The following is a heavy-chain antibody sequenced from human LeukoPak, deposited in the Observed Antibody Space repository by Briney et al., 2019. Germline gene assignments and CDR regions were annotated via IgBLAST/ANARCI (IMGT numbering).Heavy chain of an antibody. D-gene: IGHD2-15*01. Sequence: PGGSLRLSCAASGFTFDDYAMHWVRQAPGKGLEWVSGISWNSGSIGYADSVKGRFTISRDNAKNSLYLQMNSLRAEDTALYYCAKGLAEVVAATPDYWGQGTLVTVSS. CDR1: GFTFDDYA. CDR2: ISWNSGSI. CDR3: AKGLAEVVAATPDY. J-gene: IGHJ4*02. V-gene: IGHV3-9*01.